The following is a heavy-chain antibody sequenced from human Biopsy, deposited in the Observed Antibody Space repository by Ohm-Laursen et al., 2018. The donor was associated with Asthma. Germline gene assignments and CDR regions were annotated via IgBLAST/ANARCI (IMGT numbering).Heavy chain of an antibody. V-gene: IGHV3-30*18. CDR2: ISFDGTNR. Sequence: SLRLSCSASGFTFHNYVMHWVRQAPGKGLDWVAVISFDGTNRNYTDSVKGRFTISRDNSRNTLHLEMNSPRAEDTAVYFCAKEVFPGWELRRGPDSWGQGTLVTVSS. J-gene: IGHJ4*02. D-gene: IGHD1-26*01. CDR3: AKEVFPGWELRRGPDS. CDR1: GFTFHNYV.